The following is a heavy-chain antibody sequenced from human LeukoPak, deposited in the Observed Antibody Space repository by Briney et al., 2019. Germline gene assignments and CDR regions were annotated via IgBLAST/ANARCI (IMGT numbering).Heavy chain of an antibody. CDR3: ARSAGGIFDY. CDR1: GFTFSSYA. CDR2: IYSGGST. D-gene: IGHD3-10*01. Sequence: GGSLRLSCAASGFTFSSYAMSWVRQAPGKGLEWVSVIYSGGSTYYADSVKGRFTISRDNSKNTLYLQMNSLRAEDTAVYYCARSAGGIFDYWGQGALVTVSS. J-gene: IGHJ4*02. V-gene: IGHV3-53*01.